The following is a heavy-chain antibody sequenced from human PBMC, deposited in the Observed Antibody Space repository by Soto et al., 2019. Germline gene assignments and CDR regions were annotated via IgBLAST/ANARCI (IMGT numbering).Heavy chain of an antibody. CDR3: ARVYYYYYMDV. V-gene: IGHV3-33*01. CDR2: IWSDGSNK. Sequence: QVQLVESGGGVVQPGRSLRLSCAASGFTFSSYGMHWVRQAPGKGLEWVAVIWSDGSNKYYADSVKGRFTISRDNSKNTLYLQMNSLRAEDTAVYYCARVYYYYYMDVWGKGTTVTVSS. CDR1: GFTFSSYG. J-gene: IGHJ6*03.